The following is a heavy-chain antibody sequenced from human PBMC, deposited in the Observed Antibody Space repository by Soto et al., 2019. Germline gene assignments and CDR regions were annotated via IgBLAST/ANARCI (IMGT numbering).Heavy chain of an antibody. CDR2: IIPIFGTA. Sequence: QVQLVQSGAEVKKPGSSVKVSCKASGGTFSSYAISWVRQAPGQGLEWMGGIIPIFGTANYAQKFQGRVTITADESTSTAYMELSSLRSEDTAVYYCARGAYCGGDCYSDYYYYGMDVLGQGTTVTVSS. CDR3: ARGAYCGGDCYSDYYYYGMDV. D-gene: IGHD2-21*02. V-gene: IGHV1-69*01. J-gene: IGHJ6*02. CDR1: GGTFSSYA.